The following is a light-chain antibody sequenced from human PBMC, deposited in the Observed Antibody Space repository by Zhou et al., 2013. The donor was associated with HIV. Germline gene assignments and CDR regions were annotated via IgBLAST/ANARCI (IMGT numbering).Light chain of an antibody. J-gene: IGKJ3*01. Sequence: EIVLTQSPGTLSLSPGERATLSCGTSQTAISSYLAWYQQKLGQAPRLLIYGAFFRATGIPDRFSGSGSGTDFTLTISSLEPEDFAVYYCQQRSNWPPSFTFGPGTKVDIK. CDR3: QQRSNWPPSFT. V-gene: IGKV3D-20*02. CDR2: GAF. CDR1: QTAISSY.